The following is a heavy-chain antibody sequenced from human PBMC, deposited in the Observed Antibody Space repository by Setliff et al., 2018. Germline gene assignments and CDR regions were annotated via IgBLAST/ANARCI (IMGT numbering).Heavy chain of an antibody. CDR1: GASIRNFN. V-gene: IGHV4-59*12. Sequence: PSETLSLTCNVSGASIRNFNWTWIRQPPGKGLEWIGYVHFTGSTYYNPSLKSRATASVDTSTSQFSLRLTSVTAADSAVYFCARYPRRGNGWYPYYVDVWGKGTTVTVSS. CDR3: ARYPRRGNGWYPYYVDV. CDR2: VHFTGST. D-gene: IGHD6-19*01. J-gene: IGHJ6*03.